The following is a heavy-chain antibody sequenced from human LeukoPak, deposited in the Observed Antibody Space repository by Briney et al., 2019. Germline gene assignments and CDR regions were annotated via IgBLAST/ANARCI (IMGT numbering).Heavy chain of an antibody. CDR3: ARGESSSSWAYYYYYYMDV. J-gene: IGHJ6*03. Sequence: ASVKVSCKVSGYTLTELSMHWVRQAPGKGLEWMGGFDPEDGETIYAQKFQGRVTMTEDTSTDTAYMELSSLRSEDTAVYYCARGESSSSWAYYYYYYMDVWGKGTTVTVSS. V-gene: IGHV1-24*01. D-gene: IGHD6-13*01. CDR1: GYTLTELS. CDR2: FDPEDGET.